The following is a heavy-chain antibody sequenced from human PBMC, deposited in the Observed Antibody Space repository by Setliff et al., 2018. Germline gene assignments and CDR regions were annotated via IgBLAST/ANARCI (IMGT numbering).Heavy chain of an antibody. CDR2: IFPGNSNT. CDR3: ARQGCSSTSCHSIDY. CDR1: GYSFTNNW. V-gene: IGHV5-51*01. Sequence: GESLKIPCQGSGYSFTNNWIAWVRQMPGKGLECMGIIFPGNSNTRYSPPFQGQVTISADKAINTAYLQWNSLQASDTAMYYCARQGCSSTSCHSIDYWGQGTLVTVSS. D-gene: IGHD2-2*01. J-gene: IGHJ4*02.